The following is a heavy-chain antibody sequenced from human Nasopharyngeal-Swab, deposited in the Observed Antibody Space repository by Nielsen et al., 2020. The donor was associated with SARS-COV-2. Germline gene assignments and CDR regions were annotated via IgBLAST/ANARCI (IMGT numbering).Heavy chain of an antibody. CDR2: IWYDGSNK. J-gene: IGHJ6*02. D-gene: IGHD4-17*01. V-gene: IGHV3-33*01. CDR3: ARDLATVTTTPGMDV. Sequence: WIRQPPGKGLEWVAVIWYDGSNKYYADSVKGRFTISRDNSKNTLYLQMNSLRAEDTAVYYCARDLATVTTTPGMDVRGQGTTVTVSS.